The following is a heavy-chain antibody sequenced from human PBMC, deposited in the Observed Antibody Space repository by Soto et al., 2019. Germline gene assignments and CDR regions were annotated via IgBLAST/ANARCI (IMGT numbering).Heavy chain of an antibody. V-gene: IGHV3-73*02. CDR1: GFTFSGSA. CDR3: TRFSMDSSSGWFDP. J-gene: IGHJ5*02. Sequence: EVQLVESGGGLVQPGGSLKLSCAASGFTFSGSAIHWVRQASGKGLEWVGRIRSKANTYATANAASVKGRFTMSRDDSKNTAYLQMNSLKTEDTAVYYCTRFSMDSSSGWFDPWGQGTLVTVSS. CDR2: IRSKANTYAT. D-gene: IGHD6-6*01.